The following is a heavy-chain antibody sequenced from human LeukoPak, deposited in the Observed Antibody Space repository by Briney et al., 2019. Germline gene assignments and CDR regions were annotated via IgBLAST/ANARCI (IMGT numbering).Heavy chain of an antibody. J-gene: IGHJ3*02. CDR3: ARVVWGTDRAFDI. CDR1: GGTFSSYT. D-gene: IGHD3-16*01. Sequence: GSSVKVSCKASGGTFSSYTISWVRQAPGQGLEWMGRIIPILGIANYAQKFQGRVTMTTDTSTSTAYMELRSLRSDDTAVYYCARVVWGTDRAFDIWGQGTMVTVPS. V-gene: IGHV1-69*02. CDR2: IIPILGIA.